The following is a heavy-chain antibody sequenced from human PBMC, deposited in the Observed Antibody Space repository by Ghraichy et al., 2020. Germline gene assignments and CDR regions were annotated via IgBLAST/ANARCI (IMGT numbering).Heavy chain of an antibody. Sequence: GGSLRLSCSASGFTFSSYAMHWVRQAPGKGLEYVSAISSNGGSTYYADSVKGRFTISRDNSKNTLYLQMSSLRAEDTAVYYCVSFAAMVTHRSDYWGQGTLVTVSS. CDR2: ISSNGGST. CDR1: GFTFSSYA. D-gene: IGHD5-18*01. V-gene: IGHV3-64D*06. CDR3: VSFAAMVTHRSDY. J-gene: IGHJ4*02.